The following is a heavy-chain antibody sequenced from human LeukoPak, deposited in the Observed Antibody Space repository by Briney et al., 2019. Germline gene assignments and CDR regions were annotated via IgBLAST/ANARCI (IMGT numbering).Heavy chain of an antibody. J-gene: IGHJ3*02. Sequence: GGSLRLSCAASGFTFSSNSMNCVRQAPGKGLEWVSYIGSRSRTTYYADSVKGRFTISRDNSKNTLYLQVNSLRAEDTAVYYCAKPYCSGGSCPYAFDIWGQGTMVTVSS. V-gene: IGHV3-48*01. CDR3: AKPYCSGGSCPYAFDI. CDR1: GFTFSSNS. CDR2: IGSRSRTT. D-gene: IGHD2-15*01.